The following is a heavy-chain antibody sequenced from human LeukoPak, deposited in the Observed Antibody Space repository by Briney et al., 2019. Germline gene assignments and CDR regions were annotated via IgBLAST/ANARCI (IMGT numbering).Heavy chain of an antibody. J-gene: IGHJ4*02. CDR1: GITLSNAW. CDR3: TTPWASRWDH. CDR2: IKSKADGGAI. Sequence: PGGSPRLSCAASGITLSNAWMTWVRQAPGKGLEWVGRIKSKADGGAIDYAAPVKGRFTISRDDSKNTLYLQMDSLKTEDTAVYYCTTPWASRWDHWGQGTLVAVSS. D-gene: IGHD5-24*01. V-gene: IGHV3-15*01.